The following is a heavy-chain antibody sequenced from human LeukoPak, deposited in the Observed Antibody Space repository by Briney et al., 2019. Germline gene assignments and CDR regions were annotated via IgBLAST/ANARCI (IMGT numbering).Heavy chain of an antibody. CDR2: ISYDGSNK. J-gene: IGHJ4*02. CDR3: ARDYVTMIVVVIGY. CDR1: GFTFSSYA. Sequence: PGRSLRLSCAASGFTFSSYAMHWVRQAPGKGLEWVAVISYDGSNKYYADSVKGRFTISRDNSKNTLYLQMNSLRAEDTAVYYCARDYVTMIVVVIGYWGQGTLVTVSS. D-gene: IGHD3-22*01. V-gene: IGHV3-30-3*01.